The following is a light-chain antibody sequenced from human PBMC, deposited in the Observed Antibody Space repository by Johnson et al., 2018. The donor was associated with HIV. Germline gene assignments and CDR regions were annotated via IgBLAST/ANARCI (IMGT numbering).Light chain of an antibody. Sequence: QSVLTQPPSVSAAPGQKVTISCSGSSSNIANIYVSWYQQLPGTAPKLLIYDNNNRPSGIPDRFSGSKSDTSATLGITGLQTGDEADYYCGTWDSSLSAYVFGTGTKVTVL. CDR2: DNN. V-gene: IGLV1-51*01. CDR1: SSNIANIY. J-gene: IGLJ1*01. CDR3: GTWDSSLSAYV.